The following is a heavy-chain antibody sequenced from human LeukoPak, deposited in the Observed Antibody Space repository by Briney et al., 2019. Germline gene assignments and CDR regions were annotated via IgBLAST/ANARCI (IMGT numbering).Heavy chain of an antibody. V-gene: IGHV3-7*01. CDR2: IKQDGSEK. Sequence: GGSLRLSCAASGFTFSSYWMNWVRQAPGKGLEWVANIKQDGSEKYYVDSVKGRFTISRDNAKNSLYLQMNSLRAEDTAVYYCARDDSSSWYPFDYWGQGTLVTVSS. D-gene: IGHD6-13*01. CDR3: ARDDSSSWYPFDY. J-gene: IGHJ4*02. CDR1: GFTFSSYW.